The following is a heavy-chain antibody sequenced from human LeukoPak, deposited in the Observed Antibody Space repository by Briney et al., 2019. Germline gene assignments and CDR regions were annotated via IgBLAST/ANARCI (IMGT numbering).Heavy chain of an antibody. J-gene: IGHJ4*02. V-gene: IGHV4-34*01. Sequence: PSETLSLTCAVYGGSFSGYYWSWIRQPPGKGLEWIGEINHSGSTNYNPSLQSRVTISVDTSKNQFSLKLSSVTAADTAVYYCARSFSCSSTSCPLDYWGQGTLVTVSS. CDR3: ARSFSCSSTSCPLDY. CDR2: INHSGST. D-gene: IGHD2-2*01. CDR1: GGSFSGYY.